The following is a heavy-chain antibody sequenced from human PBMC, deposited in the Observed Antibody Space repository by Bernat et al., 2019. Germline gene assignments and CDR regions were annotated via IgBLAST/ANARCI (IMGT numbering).Heavy chain of an antibody. CDR1: GFTFSSYG. Sequence: QVQLVESGGGVVQPGRSLRLSCAASGFTFSSYGMHWVRQAPGKGLEWVAVIWYDGSNIYYADSVKGRFTISRDNSKNTLYLQMNSLRAEDTAVYYCARGKAVAAPFDYWGQGTLVTVSS. J-gene: IGHJ4*02. D-gene: IGHD6-19*01. CDR3: ARGKAVAAPFDY. CDR2: IWYDGSNI. V-gene: IGHV3-33*01.